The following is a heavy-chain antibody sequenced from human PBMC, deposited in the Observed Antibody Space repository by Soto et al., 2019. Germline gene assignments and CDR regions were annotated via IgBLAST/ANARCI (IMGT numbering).Heavy chain of an antibody. CDR3: AAAVPAEYVFPYYYMDV. V-gene: IGHV4-31*03. Sequence: TLSLTCTVSGGSISSGGYYWSWIRQHPGKGLEWIGYIYYSGSTYYNPSLKSRVTISVDTSKNQFSLKLSSVTAADTAVYYCAAAVPAEYVFPYYYMDVWGKGTTVTVSS. D-gene: IGHD3-16*01. CDR1: GGSISSGGYY. CDR2: IYYSGST. J-gene: IGHJ6*03.